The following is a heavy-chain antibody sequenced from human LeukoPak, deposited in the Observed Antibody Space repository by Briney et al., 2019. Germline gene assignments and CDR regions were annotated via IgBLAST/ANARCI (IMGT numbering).Heavy chain of an antibody. CDR1: GGSISSYY. V-gene: IGHV4-59*08. J-gene: IGHJ4*02. Sequence: PSETLSLTCTVSGGSISSYYWSWIRQPPGKGLEWIGYVYYTGGTNYNPSLKSRVTISVDTSKNQFSLKLSSVTAADTAVYYCARTSSGSYYNDYWGQGTLVTVSS. CDR3: ARTSSGSYYNDY. D-gene: IGHD3-10*01. CDR2: VYYTGGT.